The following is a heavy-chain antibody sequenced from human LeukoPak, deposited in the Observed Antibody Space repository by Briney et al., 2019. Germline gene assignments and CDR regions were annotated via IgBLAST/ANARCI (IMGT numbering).Heavy chain of an antibody. CDR1: GDSISSGGYY. CDR3: ARAEWWLPMPKYFDY. CDR2: IYHSGST. J-gene: IGHJ4*02. V-gene: IGHV4-30-2*01. Sequence: SQTLSLTCTVSGDSISSGGYYRSWIRQPPGKGLEWIGYIYHSGSTYYNPSLKSRVTISVDRSKNQFSLKLSSVTAADTAVYYCARAEWWLPMPKYFDYWGQGTLVTVSS. D-gene: IGHD5-12*01.